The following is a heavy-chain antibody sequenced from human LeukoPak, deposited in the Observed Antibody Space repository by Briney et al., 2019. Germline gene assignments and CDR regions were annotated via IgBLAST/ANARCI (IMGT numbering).Heavy chain of an antibody. Sequence: PSETLSLTCTVSGGSISSYYWSWIRQPPGKGLEWIGYIYYSGSTNYNPSLKSRVTISVDTSKNQFSLKLSSVTAADTAVYYCARGNPYYDFWSGYPFDYWGQGTLVTVSS. CDR1: GGSISSYY. V-gene: IGHV4-59*01. CDR3: ARGNPYYDFWSGYPFDY. CDR2: IYYSGST. J-gene: IGHJ4*02. D-gene: IGHD3-3*01.